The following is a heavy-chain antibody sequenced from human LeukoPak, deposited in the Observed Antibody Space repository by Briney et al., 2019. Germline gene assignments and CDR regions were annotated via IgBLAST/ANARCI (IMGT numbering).Heavy chain of an antibody. V-gene: IGHV1-2*02. Sequence: ASVKVSFKSSGYSFTDYYIPWVRQAPGQGLEWMGWINPNSGGTNYAQMFQGRVTMTRDTSISTAYMELSRLTSDDTAVYYCARGKGTTFVPWLDPWGQGTLVTVSS. CDR1: GYSFTDYY. J-gene: IGHJ5*02. CDR3: ARGKGTTFVPWLDP. CDR2: INPNSGGT. D-gene: IGHD1-1*01.